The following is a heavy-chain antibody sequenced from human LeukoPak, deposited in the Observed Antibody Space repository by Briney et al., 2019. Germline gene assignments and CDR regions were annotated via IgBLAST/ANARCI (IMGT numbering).Heavy chain of an antibody. CDR2: INPSGGNT. CDR1: GYSFTRYY. Sequence: ASVKVSCKASGYSFTRYYLHWVRQAPGQGLERMGIINPSGGNTNYAQRFQGRITLTRDTSTSTVYMDLSSLRSEDTAVYYCVSDPRGRGSCFYWGQGTLVTVSS. V-gene: IGHV1-46*01. CDR3: VSDPRGRGSCFY. D-gene: IGHD2-15*01. J-gene: IGHJ4*02.